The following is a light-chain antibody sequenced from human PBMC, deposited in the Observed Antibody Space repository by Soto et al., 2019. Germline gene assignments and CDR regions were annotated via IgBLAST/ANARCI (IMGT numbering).Light chain of an antibody. J-gene: IGKJ1*01. Sequence: DIQMTQSPSTLSASVGDRVTITCRASQSIDSWVAWYQQKPGKAPKILIYKASGLESGVPSRFSGSESGTEFTLTISSLQPDDSATYYCQQYKTYWTFGQGTNVEIK. CDR2: KAS. CDR3: QQYKTYWT. V-gene: IGKV1-5*03. CDR1: QSIDSW.